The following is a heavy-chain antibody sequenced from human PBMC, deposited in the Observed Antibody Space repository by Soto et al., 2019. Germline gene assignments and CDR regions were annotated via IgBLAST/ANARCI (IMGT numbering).Heavy chain of an antibody. CDR3: TTGRDDLLY. V-gene: IGHV3-15*07. Sequence: EVQLVESGGGLVKPGGSLRLSCAVSGFTFDKVWMNWVRQAPGKGLEWVGRIKSKTDGGTTDYAAPVKGRFTIARDDSKNMMHLQMNSLNTEHTAMYFCTTGRDDLLYWGQGNLVTVSS. J-gene: IGHJ4*02. D-gene: IGHD1-26*01. CDR1: GFTFDKVW. CDR2: IKSKTDGGTT.